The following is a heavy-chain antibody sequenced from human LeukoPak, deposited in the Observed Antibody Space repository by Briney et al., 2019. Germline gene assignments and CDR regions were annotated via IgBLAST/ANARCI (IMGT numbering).Heavy chain of an antibody. D-gene: IGHD2-2*01. CDR2: ITGSGDTT. CDR1: GFTFTSYA. CDR3: AKVHCSSTSCFFDY. V-gene: IGHV3-23*01. Sequence: GGSLRLSCAASGFTFTSYAMSWVRQAPGKGLEWVSAITGSGDTTYCAASVKGRFTISRDNSKNTLYLQMNSLRAEDTAVYYCAKVHCSSTSCFFDYWGQGTLVTVSS. J-gene: IGHJ4*02.